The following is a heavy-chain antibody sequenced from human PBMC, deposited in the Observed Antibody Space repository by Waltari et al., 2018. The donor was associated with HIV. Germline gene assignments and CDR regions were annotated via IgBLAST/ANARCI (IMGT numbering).Heavy chain of an antibody. Sequence: QVHLQESGGGVVQPGRSLRLSCVASGFNFGTSALFWVRQNTGKGLEWLAVISYDGSNIWYAASVRGRFTISRDNSKNTLYLQMNSLITDDTAVYYCARDFQGYFDHWGLGTLVTVSS. J-gene: IGHJ4*02. CDR2: ISYDGSNI. CDR3: ARDFQGYFDH. CDR1: GFNFGTSA. V-gene: IGHV3-30*01.